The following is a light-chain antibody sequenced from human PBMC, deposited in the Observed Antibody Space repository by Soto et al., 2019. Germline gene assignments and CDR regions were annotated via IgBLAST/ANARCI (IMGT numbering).Light chain of an antibody. J-gene: IGKJ1*01. CDR3: QQCDSYWT. V-gene: IGKV1-5*03. Sequence: DIQLTQSPSTLSASVGDRVTITCRASQSNSNYLAWYQQKPGKAPKVLIYKASSLESGVPSRFSGSGSGTECTHTNSCLQSDDFATYYCQQCDSYWTFGQGTKVEIK. CDR1: QSNSNY. CDR2: KAS.